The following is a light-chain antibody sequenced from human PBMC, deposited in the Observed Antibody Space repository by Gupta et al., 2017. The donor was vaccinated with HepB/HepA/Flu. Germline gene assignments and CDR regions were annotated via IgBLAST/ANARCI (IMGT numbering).Light chain of an antibody. CDR2: RNY. CDR3: AAWDNIMRHGE. V-gene: IGLV1-47*01. J-gene: IGLJ2*01. Sequence: QSMLTQPPSASGTPGQRVTISCSGSSSNVGRSFVYWYQQFPGAAPKLLIYRNYQRPSGVPDRFSGSKSGSSASLAISGLRSEDEANDYCAAWDNIMRHGEFGGGTKLTVL. CDR1: SSNVGRSF.